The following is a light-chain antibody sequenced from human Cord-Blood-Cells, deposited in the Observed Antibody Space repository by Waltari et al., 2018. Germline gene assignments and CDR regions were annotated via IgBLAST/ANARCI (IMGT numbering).Light chain of an antibody. J-gene: IGKJ2*01. CDR3: QQFNSYPHT. V-gene: IGKV1-13*02. Sequence: AIQLTQSPSSLSPSLGYRVSITCRASQGISSALAWYQQKPGKAPKLLFYDASSLESGVPSRFSGSGSGTDFTLTISSLQPEDFATYYCQQFNSYPHTFGQGTKLEIK. CDR1: QGISSA. CDR2: DAS.